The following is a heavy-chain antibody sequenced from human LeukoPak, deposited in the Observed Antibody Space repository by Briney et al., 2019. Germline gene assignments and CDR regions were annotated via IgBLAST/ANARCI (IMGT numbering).Heavy chain of an antibody. CDR3: VRRGDYGDYGDSTDAFDL. D-gene: IGHD4-17*01. J-gene: IGHJ3*01. V-gene: IGHV3-21*01. CDR2: ISSSTTYT. CDR1: GFTFTTYS. Sequence: GGSLTLTCAASGFTFTTYSMDWVRRAPGMGLEWVSSISSSTTYTYYADSMKGRFTVSNDNDKNSLYLEMHSLRGEDTAVYYCVRRGDYGDYGDSTDAFDLWGQGTMVTVSS.